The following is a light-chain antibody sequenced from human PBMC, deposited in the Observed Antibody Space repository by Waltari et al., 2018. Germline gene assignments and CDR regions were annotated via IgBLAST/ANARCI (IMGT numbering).Light chain of an antibody. CDR3: QQYYGTPPRT. V-gene: IGKV4-1*01. J-gene: IGKJ1*01. CDR2: WAS. CDR1: QSVLYNSDNKNY. Sequence: IVMTQSPDSLAVSLGERATINCKSRQSVLYNSDNKNYLAWYQQKPGQPPKLLIYWASTRESGVPDRFSGSGSGTDFTLTITSLQAEDVAVYYCQQYYGTPPRTFGQGTKVEIK.